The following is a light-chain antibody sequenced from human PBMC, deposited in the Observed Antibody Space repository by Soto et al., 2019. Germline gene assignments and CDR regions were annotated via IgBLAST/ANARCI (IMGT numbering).Light chain of an antibody. J-gene: IGLJ2*01. V-gene: IGLV1-36*01. CDR1: TSNIGNNV. Sequence: QSVLTQPPSVSEAPRQRVTISCSGSTSNIGNNVVNWYQQLPGQAPKLLVYNDDLLPAGVSDRFSASKSGTSASLAISGLHSEDEADYSCSSWDESLNAVLFGGGTKLTVL. CDR2: NDD. CDR3: SSWDESLNAVL.